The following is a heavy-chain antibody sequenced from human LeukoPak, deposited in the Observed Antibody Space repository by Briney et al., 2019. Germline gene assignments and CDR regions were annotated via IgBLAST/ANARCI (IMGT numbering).Heavy chain of an antibody. CDR3: ARRGRYFDWFDY. V-gene: IGHV4-59*08. D-gene: IGHD3-9*01. Sequence: PSETLSLTCTVSGGSFSSYYWSWIRQPPGKGLEWIGHIYYIGSTNYNPSLKSRVTISVDTSTNQFSLKLSSVTAADTAVYYCARRGRYFDWFDYWGHGTQVTVSS. CDR2: IYYIGST. J-gene: IGHJ4*01. CDR1: GGSFSSYY.